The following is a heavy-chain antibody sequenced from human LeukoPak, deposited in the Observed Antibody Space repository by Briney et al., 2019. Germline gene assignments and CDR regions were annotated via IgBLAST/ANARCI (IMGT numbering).Heavy chain of an antibody. CDR3: ARDVRERFLEDNWFDP. J-gene: IGHJ5*02. CDR2: IYHSGST. CDR1: GGSISSSSYY. D-gene: IGHD3-3*01. Sequence: SSETLSLTCTVSGGSISSSSYYWGWIRQPPGKGLEWIGSIYHSGSTYYNPSLKSRVTISVDTSKNQFSLKLSSVTAADTAVYYCARDVRERFLEDNWFDPWGQGTLVTVSS. V-gene: IGHV4-39*07.